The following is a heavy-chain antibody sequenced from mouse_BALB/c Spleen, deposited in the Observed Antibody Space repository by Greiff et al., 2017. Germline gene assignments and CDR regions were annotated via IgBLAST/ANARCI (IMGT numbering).Heavy chain of an antibody. CDR2: IDPANGNT. V-gene: IGHV14-3*02. CDR3: ARGEPYYYAMDY. Sequence: VQLKESGAELVKPGASVKLSCTASGFNIKDSYMHWVKQRPEQGLEWIGRIDPANGNTKYDPKFQGKATITADTSSNTAYLQLSSLTSEDTAFYFCARGEPYYYAMDYWGQGTSVTVSS. J-gene: IGHJ4*01. CDR1: GFNIKDSY.